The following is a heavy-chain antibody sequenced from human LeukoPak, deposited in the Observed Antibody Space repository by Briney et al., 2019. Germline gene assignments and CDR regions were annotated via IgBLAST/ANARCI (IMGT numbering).Heavy chain of an antibody. CDR3: ATERNPNHIVVVTAKYAFDI. V-gene: IGHV1-18*01. Sequence: GASVKVSCKASGYTFTSYGFSWVRQAPGQGLEWMGWISASNGNTNYAQKLQGRVTMTEDTSTDTAYMELSSLRSEDTAVYYCATERNPNHIVVVTAKYAFDIWGQGTMVAVSS. D-gene: IGHD2-21*02. CDR1: GYTFTSYG. CDR2: ISASNGNT. J-gene: IGHJ3*02.